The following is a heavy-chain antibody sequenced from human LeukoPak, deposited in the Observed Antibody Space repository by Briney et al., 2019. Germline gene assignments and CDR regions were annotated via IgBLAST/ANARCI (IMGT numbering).Heavy chain of an antibody. Sequence: PGGSLRLFCAASGSTFSSYSMNWVRQAPGKGLEWVSSISSSSSYIYYADSVKGRFTISRDNAKNSLYLQMNSLRAEDTAVYYCARADIVVVVAAPIDYWGQGTLVTVSS. CDR1: GSTFSSYS. CDR2: ISSSSSYI. V-gene: IGHV3-21*01. D-gene: IGHD2-15*01. CDR3: ARADIVVVVAAPIDY. J-gene: IGHJ4*02.